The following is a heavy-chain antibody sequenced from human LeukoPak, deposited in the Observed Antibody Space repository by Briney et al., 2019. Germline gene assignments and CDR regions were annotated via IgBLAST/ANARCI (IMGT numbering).Heavy chain of an antibody. Sequence: GGSLRLSCAASGFTFSRYWMSWVRQAPGKGLEWVANIKEDGYVKYYVGSVKGRFTISRDNAKNSLYLQMNGLRAEDTAVYYCAASITMFDYWGQGTLVTVSS. CDR2: IKEDGYVK. D-gene: IGHD3-10*01. V-gene: IGHV3-7*02. CDR1: GFTFSRYW. J-gene: IGHJ4*02. CDR3: AASITMFDY.